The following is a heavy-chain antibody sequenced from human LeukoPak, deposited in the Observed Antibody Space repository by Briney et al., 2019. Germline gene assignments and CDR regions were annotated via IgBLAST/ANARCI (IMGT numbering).Heavy chain of an antibody. CDR1: GGSISSYY. V-gene: IGHV4-4*07. Sequence: PSETLSLTCTVSGGSISSYYWSWIRQPPGKGLEWIGRIYTRGSTKYNPSLKSRVTMSVDTSKNQSSLKLSSVTAADTAVYYCARGRYCSADICSGGDAFDIWGQGTMVSVSS. CDR3: ARGRYCSADICSGGDAFDI. D-gene: IGHD2-15*01. CDR2: IYTRGST. J-gene: IGHJ3*02.